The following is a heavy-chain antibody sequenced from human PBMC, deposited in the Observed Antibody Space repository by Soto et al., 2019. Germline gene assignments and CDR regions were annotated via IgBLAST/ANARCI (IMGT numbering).Heavy chain of an antibody. CDR3: ASPSATGWYFDP. CDR1: GYTFTSYG. J-gene: IGHJ2*01. CDR2: ISAYNGNT. V-gene: IGHV1-18*01. D-gene: IGHD2-15*01. Sequence: ASVKVSCKASGYTFTSYGISWVRQAPGQGLEWMGWISAYNGNTNYAQKLQGRVTMTTDTSTNTAYMELRSLRSDDTAVYYCASPSATGWYFDPWGRGTLVTVSS.